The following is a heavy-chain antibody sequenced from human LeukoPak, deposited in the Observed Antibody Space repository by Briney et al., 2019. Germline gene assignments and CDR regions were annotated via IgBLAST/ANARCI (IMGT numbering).Heavy chain of an antibody. CDR2: IIPILGIA. Sequence: ASVKVSCKASGGTFSSYAISWVRQAPGQGLEWMGRIIPILGIANYAQKFQGRVTITADKSTSTAYMELSSLRSEDTAVYYCARVPGIPPLGDYYFDYWGQGTLVTVSS. CDR1: GGTFSSYA. CDR3: ARVPGIPPLGDYYFDY. V-gene: IGHV1-69*04. D-gene: IGHD3-3*01. J-gene: IGHJ4*02.